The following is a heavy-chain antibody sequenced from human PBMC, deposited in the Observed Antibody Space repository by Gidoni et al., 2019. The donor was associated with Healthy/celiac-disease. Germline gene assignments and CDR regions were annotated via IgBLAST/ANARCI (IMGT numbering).Heavy chain of an antibody. J-gene: IGHJ3*02. D-gene: IGHD3-22*01. CDR1: GGSISSYY. CDR2: NYYSGGT. CDR3: AREAASSYDSSGYYYVWIVGAFDI. Sequence: QVQLQESGPGLVKPSETLSLTCTVSGGSISSYYWRWIRQPPGKGLEWIGYNYYSGGTNYNPSLKSRVNISVDTSQNQFSLKLSSVTAADTAVYYCAREAASSYDSSGYYYVWIVGAFDIWGQGTMVTVSS. V-gene: IGHV4-59*12.